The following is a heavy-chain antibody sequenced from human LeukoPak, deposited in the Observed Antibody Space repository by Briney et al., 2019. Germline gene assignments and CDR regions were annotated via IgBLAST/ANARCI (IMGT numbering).Heavy chain of an antibody. CDR2: IYYSGST. Sequence: SETLSLTCTVSGGSISSSSYYWGWIRQPPGKGLEWIGSIYYSGSTYYNPSLKSRVTISVDTSKNQFSLKLSSVTAADTAVYYCARLIYYDSSGYPTRYFDYWGQGTLVTVSS. V-gene: IGHV4-39*07. J-gene: IGHJ4*02. D-gene: IGHD3-22*01. CDR3: ARLIYYDSSGYPTRYFDY. CDR1: GGSISSSSYY.